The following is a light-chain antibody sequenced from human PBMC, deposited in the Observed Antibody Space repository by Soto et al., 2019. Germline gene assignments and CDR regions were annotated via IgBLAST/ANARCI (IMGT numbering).Light chain of an antibody. CDR2: AAT. CDR3: QQANSFPRT. CDR1: QAISSW. Sequence: DIQMTQSPPSVSASVGDRVTITCRASQAISSWLAWYQQKPGRAPKLLIYAATSLQSGVPSRFSGSGSGTDFTLTISSLQPEDFATYYCQQANSFPRTFGQGTKVEIK. V-gene: IGKV1-12*01. J-gene: IGKJ1*01.